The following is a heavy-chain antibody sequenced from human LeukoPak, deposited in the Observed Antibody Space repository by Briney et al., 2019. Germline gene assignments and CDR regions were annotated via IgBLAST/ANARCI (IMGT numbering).Heavy chain of an antibody. V-gene: IGHV4-59*01. D-gene: IGHD2/OR15-2a*01. CDR1: GGSMNNYY. Sequence: SETLSLTCTVSGGSMNNYYWTWIRQPPGKGLEWIAYIFYSESTNYNPSLKSRVTISVDTSKNQFSLKLNSVTAADTAVYYCARLRGNYFPDYWGQGTLVTVSS. CDR2: IFYSEST. CDR3: ARLRGNYFPDY. J-gene: IGHJ4*02.